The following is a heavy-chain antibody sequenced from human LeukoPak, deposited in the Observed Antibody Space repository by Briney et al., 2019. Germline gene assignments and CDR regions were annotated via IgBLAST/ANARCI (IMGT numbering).Heavy chain of an antibody. J-gene: IGHJ4*02. CDR3: AREGPNWTMVRGVIVSYFDY. CDR1: GGSISSYY. D-gene: IGHD3-10*01. Sequence: SETLSLTCTVSGGSISSYYWSWIRQPPGKGLEWIGYIYYSGSTNYNPSLKSRVTISVDTSKNQFSLKLSSVTAADTAVYYCAREGPNWTMVRGVIVSYFDYWGQGTLVTVSS. V-gene: IGHV4-59*01. CDR2: IYYSGST.